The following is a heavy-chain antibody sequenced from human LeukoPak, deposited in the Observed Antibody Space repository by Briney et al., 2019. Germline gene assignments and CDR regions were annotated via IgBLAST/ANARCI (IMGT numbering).Heavy chain of an antibody. J-gene: IGHJ5*02. CDR1: GYSFSSYW. D-gene: IGHD2-15*01. CDR2: IYPGDSDT. V-gene: IGHV5-51*01. Sequence: PGESLKISCKGSGYSFSSYWIGWVRQMPGKGLEWMGIIYPGDSDTRYSPSFQGQVTTSADKSISTAYLQWSSLKASDTAMYYCARLVKYCSGGSCYLGWFDPWGQGTLVTVSS. CDR3: ARLVKYCSGGSCYLGWFDP.